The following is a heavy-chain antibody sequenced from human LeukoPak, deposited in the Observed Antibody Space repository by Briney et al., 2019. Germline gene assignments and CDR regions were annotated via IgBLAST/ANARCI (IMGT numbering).Heavy chain of an antibody. V-gene: IGHV3-74*03. Sequence: GGSLRLSCVASRLTFSSYWMHWVRQAPGKGLVWVSRIKGDGSATTYADSVKGRFTISRDNAKNTVYLQMNSLRAEDTATYYCVRDSAPAIWGQWTMVTVSS. CDR3: VRDSAPAI. J-gene: IGHJ3*02. CDR1: RLTFSSYW. CDR2: IKGDGSAT. D-gene: IGHD1-26*01.